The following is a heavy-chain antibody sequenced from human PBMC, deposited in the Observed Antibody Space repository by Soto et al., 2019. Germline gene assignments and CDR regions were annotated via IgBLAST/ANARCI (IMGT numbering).Heavy chain of an antibody. V-gene: IGHV1-8*01. CDR1: GYTFTSYD. CDR3: ALELGYCISTSCYHG. CDR2: MNPNSGNT. Sequence: GASVKVSCKASGYTFTSYDINWVRQATGQGLEWMGWMNPNSGNTGYAQKFQGRVTMTRNTSISTAYMELSSLRSEDTAVYYCALELGYCISTSCYHGWGQGTLVTVSS. D-gene: IGHD2-2*01. J-gene: IGHJ4*02.